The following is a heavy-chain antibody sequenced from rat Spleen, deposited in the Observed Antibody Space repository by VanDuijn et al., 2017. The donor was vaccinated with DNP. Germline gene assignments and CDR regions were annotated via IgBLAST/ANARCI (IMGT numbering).Heavy chain of an antibody. CDR3: ASWAGYFDD. V-gene: IGHV3-1*01. CDR1: GSSITRNY. J-gene: IGHJ2*01. CDR2: ISYSGST. D-gene: IGHD4-6*01. Sequence: EVQLQEPGTGLVKPSQSLSLTCSVTGSSITRNYWGLIRKLPGNRMEYIGHISYSGSTNYNPSLKSRISNNRDTSKNHCFLHSNSVTTEDTATYYCASWAGYFDDWGQGVMVTVSS.